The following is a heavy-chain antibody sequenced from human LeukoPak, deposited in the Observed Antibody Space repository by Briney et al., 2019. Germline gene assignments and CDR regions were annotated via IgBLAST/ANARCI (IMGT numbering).Heavy chain of an antibody. D-gene: IGHD6-19*01. CDR3: ARSRGVSSGWTLDNWFDP. CDR2: INHSGST. CDR1: GGSFRGYY. J-gene: IGHJ5*02. V-gene: IGHV4-34*01. Sequence: SETLSLTCAVYGGSFRGYYWSWIRQPPGKGLEWIGEINHSGSTNYNPSLKSRVTISVDTSKNQFSLKLSSVTAADTAVYYCARSRGVSSGWTLDNWFDPWGQGTLVTVSS.